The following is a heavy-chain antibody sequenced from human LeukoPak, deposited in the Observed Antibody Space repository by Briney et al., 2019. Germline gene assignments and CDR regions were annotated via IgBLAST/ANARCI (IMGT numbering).Heavy chain of an antibody. Sequence: SETLSLTCTDSGDSISTGGYYWSWIRQLPGKGLEWIGYILKTGSTYYNPSLRSRITISVDTSKNQFSLNLTSVTAADTAVYYCARETSGIYSEYWGQGILVTVSS. D-gene: IGHD1-26*01. CDR3: ARETSGIYSEY. CDR1: GDSISTGGYY. CDR2: ILKTGST. J-gene: IGHJ4*02. V-gene: IGHV4-31*03.